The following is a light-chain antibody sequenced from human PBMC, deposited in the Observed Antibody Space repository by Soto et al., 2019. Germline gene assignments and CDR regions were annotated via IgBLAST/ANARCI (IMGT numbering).Light chain of an antibody. J-gene: IGKJ4*01. V-gene: IGKV3D-15*01. CDR1: QSVGSK. Sequence: EIVMTQSPPTLSVSPGERATLSCRAAQSVGSKLAWYQQRPGQAPRLLIYDASNRATGIPARFSGSGSGTEFSLNISSLQSEDFAVYSCQQYGDWPGAFGGGTKVEIK. CDR3: QQYGDWPGA. CDR2: DAS.